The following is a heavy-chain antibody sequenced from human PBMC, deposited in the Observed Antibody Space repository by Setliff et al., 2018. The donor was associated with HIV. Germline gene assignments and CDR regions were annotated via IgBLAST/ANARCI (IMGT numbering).Heavy chain of an antibody. J-gene: IGHJ5*02. V-gene: IGHV4-59*01. Sequence: SETLSLTCSVSGDSIGTYYWNWIRQTPGKRLEWIGFFYYGGSTDYNPALKNRVAISVDTSRNRVSLKMTSVTAADTAVYYCARAGLLGGFLSWGRGALVTVSS. D-gene: IGHD7-27*01. CDR1: GDSIGTYY. CDR3: ARAGLLGGFLS. CDR2: FYYGGST.